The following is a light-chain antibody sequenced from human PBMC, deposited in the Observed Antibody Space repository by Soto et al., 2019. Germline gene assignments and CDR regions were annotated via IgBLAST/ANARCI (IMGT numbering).Light chain of an antibody. CDR3: SSYSGTNNYV. CDR2: EVT. J-gene: IGLJ1*01. Sequence: QSVLAQPPSASGSPGQSVTISCTVTSSDVGGYNFVSWYQQHPGKAPKLIIYEVTKRPSGVPDRFSGSKSGNTASLTVSGLQAEDEADYYCSSYSGTNNYVFGTGTRSPS. V-gene: IGLV2-8*01. CDR1: SSDVGGYNF.